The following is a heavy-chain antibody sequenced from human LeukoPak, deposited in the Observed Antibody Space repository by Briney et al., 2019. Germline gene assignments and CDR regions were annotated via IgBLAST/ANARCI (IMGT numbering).Heavy chain of an antibody. Sequence: SETLSLTCAVSGGSISSGGYSWSWIRQAAGKGLEWIGRIYSSGSTNYTPSLKSRVTMSVDTSKNQFSLNLNSLTAADTAVYYCARGSSGWFSIDYWGQGILVTVSS. CDR3: ARGSSGWFSIDY. V-gene: IGHV4-61*02. D-gene: IGHD6-19*01. CDR1: GGSISSGGYS. J-gene: IGHJ4*02. CDR2: IYSSGST.